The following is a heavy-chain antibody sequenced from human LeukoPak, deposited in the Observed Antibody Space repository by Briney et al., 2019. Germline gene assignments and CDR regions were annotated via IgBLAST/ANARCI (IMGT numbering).Heavy chain of an antibody. Sequence: PGGSLRLSCAASGFSFSSYGMHWVRQAPGKGPEWVAVIWNDGNNKYYADSVKGRFTISRDNSKNTLFLQMNSLRAEDTAVYYCARDNACTSASCYVFEYWGQGTLVTVSS. D-gene: IGHD2-2*01. J-gene: IGHJ4*02. CDR1: GFSFSSYG. V-gene: IGHV3-33*01. CDR2: IWNDGNNK. CDR3: ARDNACTSASCYVFEY.